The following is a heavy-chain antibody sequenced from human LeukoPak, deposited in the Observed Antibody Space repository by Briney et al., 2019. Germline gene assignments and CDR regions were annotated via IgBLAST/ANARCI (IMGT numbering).Heavy chain of an antibody. J-gene: IGHJ4*02. D-gene: IGHD6-19*01. V-gene: IGHV4-30-2*01. CDR1: GGSISSGGYS. CDR3: ARDRTTYSSGWYLRLDY. Sequence: SETLSLTCAVSGGSISSGGYSWSWIRQPPGKGLEWIGEITHSGSTNYNPSLKSRVTISVDTSKNQFSLKLSSVTAADTAVYYCARDRTTYSSGWYLRLDYWGQGTLVTVTS. CDR2: ITHSGST.